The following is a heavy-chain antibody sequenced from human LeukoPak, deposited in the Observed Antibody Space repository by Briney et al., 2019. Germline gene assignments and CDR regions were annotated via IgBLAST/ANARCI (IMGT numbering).Heavy chain of an antibody. Sequence: GGSLRLSCAASGFTFSSYDMSWVRQAPGKGLEGGSAISGSGGSTYYADSVKGRFTISRDNSKNTLYPQMNSLRAEDTAVYYCAKDPSGSSRDYWGQGTLVTVSS. CDR2: ISGSGGST. V-gene: IGHV3-23*01. CDR3: AKDPSGSSRDY. CDR1: GFTFSSYD. J-gene: IGHJ4*02. D-gene: IGHD6-13*01.